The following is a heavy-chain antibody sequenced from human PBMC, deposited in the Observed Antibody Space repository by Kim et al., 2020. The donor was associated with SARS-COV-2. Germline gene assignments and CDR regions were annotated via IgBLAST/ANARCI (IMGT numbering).Heavy chain of an antibody. CDR2: IYYSGST. CDR1: GGSISSYY. D-gene: IGHD3-16*01. V-gene: IGHV4-59*01. Sequence: SETLSLTCTVSGGSISSYYWSWIRQPPGKGLEWIGYIYYSGSTNYNPSLKSRVTISVDTSKNQFSLKLSSVTAADTAVYYCAREVRGSYGNYYFEYWGQGTLVTVSS. CDR3: AREVRGSYGNYYFEY. J-gene: IGHJ4*02.